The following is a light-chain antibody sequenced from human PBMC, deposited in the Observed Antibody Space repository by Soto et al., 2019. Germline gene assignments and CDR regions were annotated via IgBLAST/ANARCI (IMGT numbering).Light chain of an antibody. Sequence: QSVLTQPASVSGAPGQRVTISCTGNNSNLGAGYDVHWYQQLPVAAPKRVIFGNRNRPSGVPERFSGSKSGTSASLAITGLQAEDEADYSCQAYDDSLTAFVFGGGTQLTVL. V-gene: IGLV1-40*01. CDR1: NSNLGAGYD. CDR3: QAYDDSLTAFV. CDR2: GNR. J-gene: IGLJ3*02.